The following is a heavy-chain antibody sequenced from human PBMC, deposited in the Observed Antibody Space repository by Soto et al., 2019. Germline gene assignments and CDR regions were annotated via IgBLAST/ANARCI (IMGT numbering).Heavy chain of an antibody. D-gene: IGHD1-7*01. V-gene: IGHV3-48*03. CDR2: ISSSGSTI. CDR3: AQLELPGYYYYGMDV. CDR1: GFTFSSYE. J-gene: IGHJ6*02. Sequence: EVQLVESGGGLVQPGGSLRLSCAASGFTFSSYEMNWVRQAPGKGLEWVSYISSSGSTIYYADSVKGRFTISRDNAKNSLYLQMNSLRAEDTAVYYCAQLELPGYYYYGMDVWGQGTTVTVSS.